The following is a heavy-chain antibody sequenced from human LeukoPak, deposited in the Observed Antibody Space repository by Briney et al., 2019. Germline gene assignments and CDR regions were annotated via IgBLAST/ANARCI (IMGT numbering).Heavy chain of an antibody. V-gene: IGHV3-74*01. Sequence: PGGSLRLSCAASGFTFSSYWMHWVRQAPGKGPVWVSRINNDGSGTTYADSVKGRFTISRDDAKNTLYLQMNSLRAEDTAVYYCASNYGSGSYYNVNADAFDIWGQGTMVTVSS. J-gene: IGHJ3*02. CDR2: INNDGSGT. D-gene: IGHD3-10*01. CDR3: ASNYGSGSYYNVNADAFDI. CDR1: GFTFSSYW.